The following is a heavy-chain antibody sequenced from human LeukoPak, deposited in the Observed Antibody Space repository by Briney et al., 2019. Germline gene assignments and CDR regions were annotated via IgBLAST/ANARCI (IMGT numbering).Heavy chain of an antibody. CDR3: ARAQQWLSYYYYYMDV. CDR1: GDSISSTYW. J-gene: IGHJ6*03. V-gene: IGHV4-4*02. Sequence: PSETLSLTCAVSGDSISSTYWWGWVRQPPGKGLEWIGEIYHSGSTSYNPSLKSRVTISVDTSKNQFSLKLSSVTAADTAVYYCARAQQWLSYYYYYMDVWGKGTTVTVSS. CDR2: IYHSGST. D-gene: IGHD6-19*01.